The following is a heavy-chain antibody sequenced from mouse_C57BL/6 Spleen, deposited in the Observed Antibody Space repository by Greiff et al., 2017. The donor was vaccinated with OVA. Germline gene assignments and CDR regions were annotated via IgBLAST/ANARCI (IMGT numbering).Heavy chain of an antibody. CDR1: GYTFTSYG. CDR2: IYPRSGNT. J-gene: IGHJ2*01. V-gene: IGHV1-81*01. CDR3: ARSLFITTVVATGDY. Sequence: VQLQQSGAELARPGASVKLSCKASGYTFTSYGISWVKQRTGQGLEWIGEIYPRSGNTYYNEKFKGKATLTADKSSSTAYMELRSLTSEDSAVYVCARSLFITTVVATGDYWGQGTTLTVSS. D-gene: IGHD1-1*01.